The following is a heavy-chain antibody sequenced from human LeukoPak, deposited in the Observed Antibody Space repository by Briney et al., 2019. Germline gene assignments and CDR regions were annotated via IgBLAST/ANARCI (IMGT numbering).Heavy chain of an antibody. J-gene: IGHJ6*02. CDR1: GMSLSDYY. V-gene: IGHV4-34*01. D-gene: IGHD4-17*01. CDR3: ARRALDYDDVAYFYARCSDV. Sequence: KTSETLSLTCGVFGMSLSDYYWTWIRHSPGKGLEWIGEINHSGSTNYNPSLKSRVSMSIDTSKDQFSLNLRSVTAADTGVYYCARRALDYDDVAYFYARCSDVWGQGMKVTVS. CDR2: INHSGST.